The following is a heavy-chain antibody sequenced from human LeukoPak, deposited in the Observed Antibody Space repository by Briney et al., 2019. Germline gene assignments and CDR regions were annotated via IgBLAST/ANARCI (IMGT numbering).Heavy chain of an antibody. J-gene: IGHJ4*02. CDR1: GYTFTSYG. D-gene: IGHD3-10*01. V-gene: IGHV1-18*01. CDR3: ARGPYVVTMAYYFDY. Sequence: GASVKVSCKASGYTFTSYGISWVRQAPGQGLEWMGWISAYNGNTNYAQKLQGRVTMTTDTSTSTAYMELSSLRSEDTAVYYCARGPYVVTMAYYFDYWGQGTLVTVSS. CDR2: ISAYNGNT.